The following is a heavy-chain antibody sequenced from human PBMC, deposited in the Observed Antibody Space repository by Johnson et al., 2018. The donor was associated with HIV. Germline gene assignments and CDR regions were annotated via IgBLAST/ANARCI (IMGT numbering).Heavy chain of an antibody. Sequence: EVQLVESGGGLVQPGGSLILSCAASGFTFSSYAMHWVRQAPGTGLEYVSAISSNGGSIYYANSVKGGFTISSDNSKNTLYLQMGSLRAEDMAVYYCARALGYCSGGSCPLDAFDIWGQGTMVTVSS. J-gene: IGHJ3*02. CDR1: GFTFSSYA. V-gene: IGHV3-64*01. CDR2: ISSNGGSI. D-gene: IGHD2-15*01. CDR3: ARALGYCSGGSCPLDAFDI.